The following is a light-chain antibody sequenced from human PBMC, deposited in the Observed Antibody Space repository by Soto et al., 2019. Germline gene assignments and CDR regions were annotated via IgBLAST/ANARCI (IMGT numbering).Light chain of an antibody. CDR3: CSYAGSYTDI. V-gene: IGLV2-11*01. CDR1: YRDVGTFCF. J-gene: IGLJ1*01. Sequence: QSVLTQPPSVSGSPGQSVTISFTGSYRDVGTFCFVSWYQQYPGKGPKTIIYHVTERPSGVPDRFSGSKSGNTASLTISGLQGEDEADYYCCSYAGSYTDIFGSGTKVTVL. CDR2: HVT.